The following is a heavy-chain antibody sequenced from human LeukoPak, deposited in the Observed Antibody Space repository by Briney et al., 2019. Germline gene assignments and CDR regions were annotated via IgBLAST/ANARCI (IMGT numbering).Heavy chain of an antibody. Sequence: SETLSLTCTVSGGSISSYYWSWIRQPPGKGLEWIGYIYYSGSTNYNPSLKSRVTMSVDTSKNQLSLKLSSVTAADTAVYYCARLTPSYSSGWYRNWFDPWGQGTRVTVSS. V-gene: IGHV4-59*12. CDR1: GGSISSYY. J-gene: IGHJ5*02. D-gene: IGHD6-19*01. CDR2: IYYSGST. CDR3: ARLTPSYSSGWYRNWFDP.